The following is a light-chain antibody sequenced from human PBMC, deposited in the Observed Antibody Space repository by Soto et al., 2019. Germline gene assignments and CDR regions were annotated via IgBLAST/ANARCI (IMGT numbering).Light chain of an antibody. CDR2: GAS. V-gene: IGKV3-20*01. Sequence: EIVLTQSPGTLSLSPGERDTLSCRASQSVSSSYLAWYQQKPGQTPRLLFYGASSRATGIPDRFSGSGSGTDFTLTISRLESEDFAVYYCQQYGSSPFTFGPGTKVDIK. J-gene: IGKJ3*01. CDR1: QSVSSSY. CDR3: QQYGSSPFT.